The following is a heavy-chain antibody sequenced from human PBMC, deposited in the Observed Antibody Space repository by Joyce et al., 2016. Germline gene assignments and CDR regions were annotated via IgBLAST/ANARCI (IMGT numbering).Heavy chain of an antibody. CDR3: ARGDLLD. V-gene: IGHV1-2*06. D-gene: IGHD2-8*02. J-gene: IGHJ4*02. CDR1: GYPFTDYS. CDR2: INPKSGDT. Sequence: QVQVVQSGAEVKKPGASVKVSCRAFGYPFTDYSIHWVRKAPGQGLECMGRINPKSGDTNYAQNFQGRVTMTRDTSINTAYMELSSLRSDDTAVYYCARGDLLDWGQGTLVTVSS.